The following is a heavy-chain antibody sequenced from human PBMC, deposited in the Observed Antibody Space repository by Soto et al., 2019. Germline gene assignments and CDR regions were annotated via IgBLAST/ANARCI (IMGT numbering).Heavy chain of an antibody. V-gene: IGHV4-31*03. D-gene: IGHD3-10*01. CDR3: ARVGKPLLRITMVRGVFDY. J-gene: IGHJ4*02. Sequence: QVQLQESGPGLVKPSQTLSLTCTVSGGSISSGGYYWSWIRQHPGKGLEWIGYIYYSGSTNYNPSHKSRVTIAVDTAKNQFSLKLSSVTAADTAVYYCARVGKPLLRITMVRGVFDYWGQGTLVTVSS. CDR2: IYYSGST. CDR1: GGSISSGGYY.